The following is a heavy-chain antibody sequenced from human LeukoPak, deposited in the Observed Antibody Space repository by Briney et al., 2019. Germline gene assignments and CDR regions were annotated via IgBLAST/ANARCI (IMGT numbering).Heavy chain of an antibody. D-gene: IGHD3-22*01. Sequence: SVKVSCKASGLTFTSSAMQWVRQARGQRLEWIGWIVVGSGNTNYAQKFQERVTITRDMSTSTAYMELSSLRSEDTAVYYCAAGYDSSGYYFVNYWGQGTLVTVSS. J-gene: IGHJ4*02. CDR2: IVVGSGNT. CDR3: AAGYDSSGYYFVNY. V-gene: IGHV1-58*02. CDR1: GLTFTSSA.